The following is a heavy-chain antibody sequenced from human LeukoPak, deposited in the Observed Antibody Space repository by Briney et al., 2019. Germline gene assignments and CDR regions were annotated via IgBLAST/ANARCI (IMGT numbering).Heavy chain of an antibody. Sequence: SETLSLTCTVSGGSISSSSYYWGWIRQPPGKGLEWIGTIYYSGTTYYNSSLKSRVTISADTSKKHFSLRLSSVTAADTAVYYCAXLWSGDYYFAYWGQGTLVTVSS. J-gene: IGHJ4*02. D-gene: IGHD3-3*01. V-gene: IGHV4-39*01. CDR1: GGSISSSSYY. CDR3: AXLWSGDYYFAY. CDR2: IYYSGTT.